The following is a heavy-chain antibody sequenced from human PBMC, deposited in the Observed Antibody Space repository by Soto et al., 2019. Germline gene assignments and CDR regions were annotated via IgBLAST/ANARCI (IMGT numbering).Heavy chain of an antibody. J-gene: IGHJ4*02. Sequence: ASVKVSCKASGYTFTSYYMHWVRQAPGQRLEWMGRINASDGSTSYAQKFQGRVTMTRDTSASTAYMELSSLRSEDTAVYYCASESYGGEFDYWGQGTLVTV. CDR1: GYTFTSYY. CDR2: INASDGST. D-gene: IGHD4-17*01. CDR3: ASESYGGEFDY. V-gene: IGHV1-46*01.